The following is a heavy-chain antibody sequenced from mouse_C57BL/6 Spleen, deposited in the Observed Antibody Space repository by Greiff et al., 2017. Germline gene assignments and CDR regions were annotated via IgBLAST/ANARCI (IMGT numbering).Heavy chain of an antibody. V-gene: IGHV1-26*01. CDR2: INPNNGGT. CDR1: GYTFTDYY. Sequence: VQLQQSGPELVKPGASVKISCKASGYTFTDYYMNWVKQSHGKSLEWIGDINPNNGGTSYNQKFKGKATLTVDQSSSTAYMQLNSLTSEDSAVYYCANSNYDYYYAMDYWGQGTSVTVSS. J-gene: IGHJ4*01. CDR3: ANSNYDYYYAMDY. D-gene: IGHD2-5*01.